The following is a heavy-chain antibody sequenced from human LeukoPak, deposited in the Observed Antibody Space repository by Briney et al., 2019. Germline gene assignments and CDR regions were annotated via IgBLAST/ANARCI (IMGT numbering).Heavy chain of an antibody. CDR1: GFTFSSYS. CDR2: ISSSSSYI. V-gene: IGHV3-21*04. J-gene: IGHJ4*02. Sequence: PGGSLRLSCAASGFTFSSYSMNWVRQAPGKGLEWVSSISSSSSYIYYADSVKGRFTISRDNAKNTLYLQMNSLRAEDTAVYYCAKEGLAVAGTFEGYWGQGTLVTVSS. D-gene: IGHD6-19*01. CDR3: AKEGLAVAGTFEGY.